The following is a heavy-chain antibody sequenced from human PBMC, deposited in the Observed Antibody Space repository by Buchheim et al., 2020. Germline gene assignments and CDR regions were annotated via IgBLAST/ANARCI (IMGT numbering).Heavy chain of an antibody. J-gene: IGHJ5*02. V-gene: IGHV4-61*01. CDR3: ARVGYYGSGSYEGWFDP. D-gene: IGHD3-10*01. CDR1: GGSVSIGNYY. Sequence: QVQLQESGPGLVKPPETLSLTCTVSGGSVSIGNYYWSWIRQPPGKGLEWIGYIYYSGSTNYNPSLKSRVTISVDTSKNQFSLKLSSVTAADTAVYYCARVGYYGSGSYEGWFDPWGQGTL. CDR2: IYYSGST.